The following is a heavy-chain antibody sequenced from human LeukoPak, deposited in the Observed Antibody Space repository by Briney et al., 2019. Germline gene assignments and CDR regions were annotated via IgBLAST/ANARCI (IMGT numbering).Heavy chain of an antibody. V-gene: IGHV4-4*09. CDR1: GSPISSYC. Sequence: SETLSLTCTVSGSPISSYCWSWVRQPPGKGLEWIGYIFTSGSTDYNPSLKSRVTMSVDTSKNQLSMELRFLTAADTAVYYCATSHDVKTAPYDLWGQGTLVTVSS. CDR3: ATSHDVKTAPYDL. D-gene: IGHD2-21*01. CDR2: IFTSGST. J-gene: IGHJ5*02.